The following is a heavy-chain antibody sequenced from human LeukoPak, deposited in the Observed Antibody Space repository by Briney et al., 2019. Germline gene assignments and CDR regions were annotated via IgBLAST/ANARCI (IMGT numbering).Heavy chain of an antibody. CDR2: ISYDGSNK. J-gene: IGHJ4*02. CDR3: ARVVSYSSSSHFDY. D-gene: IGHD6-6*01. CDR1: GFTFSSYA. V-gene: IGHV3-30-3*01. Sequence: GGSLRLSCAASGFTFSSYAMHWVRQAPGKGLEWVAVISYDGSNKYYADSVKGRFTISRDNSKNTLYLQMNSLRAEDTALYYCARVVSYSSSSHFDYWGQGTLVTVSS.